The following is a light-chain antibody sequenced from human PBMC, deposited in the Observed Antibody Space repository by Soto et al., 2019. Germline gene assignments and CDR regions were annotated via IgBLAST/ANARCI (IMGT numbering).Light chain of an antibody. CDR1: ISDVGGYNY. CDR3: CSYAGSYTSYNYV. CDR2: DVS. J-gene: IGLJ1*01. V-gene: IGLV2-11*01. Sequence: QSVLTQPRSVSGSPGQSVTISCTGTISDVGGYNYVSWYQQHPGKAPKLMIYDVSKRPSGVPDSFSGSKSGNTASLTISGLQAEDEADYYCCSYAGSYTSYNYVFGTGTKVTVL.